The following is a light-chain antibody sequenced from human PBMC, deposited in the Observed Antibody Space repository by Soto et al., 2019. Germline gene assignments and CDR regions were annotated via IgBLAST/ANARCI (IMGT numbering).Light chain of an antibody. CDR1: STDFVSYNR. CDR2: EVS. J-gene: IGLJ3*02. V-gene: IGLV2-18*02. CDR3: SSYTSSSTRV. Sequence: QSALTQPPSVSGSPGQSVTISCTGTSTDFVSYNRVSWYQQPPGTAPKLIIYEVSNRPSGVSNRFSGSKSGNTASLTISGLQAEDEADYYCSSYTSSSTRVFGGGTQLTVL.